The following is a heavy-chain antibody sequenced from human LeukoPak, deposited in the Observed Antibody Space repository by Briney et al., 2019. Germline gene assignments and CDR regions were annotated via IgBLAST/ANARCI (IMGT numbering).Heavy chain of an antibody. D-gene: IGHD5-24*01. J-gene: IGHJ4*02. V-gene: IGHV4-59*01. CDR1: GGSISSYY. CDR3: ARVRRDGYNSPDY. Sequence: SETLSLTCTVSGGSISSYYWSWIRQPPGKGLECIGYIYYSGSTYYNPSLKSRVTISVDTSKNQFSLKLSSVTAADTAVYYCARVRRDGYNSPDYWGQGTLVPVSS. CDR2: IYYSGST.